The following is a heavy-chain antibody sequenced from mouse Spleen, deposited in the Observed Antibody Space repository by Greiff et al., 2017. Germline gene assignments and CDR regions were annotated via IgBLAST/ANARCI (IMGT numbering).Heavy chain of an antibody. Sequence: VQLQQPGTELVKPGASVKLSCKASGYTFTSYWMHWVKQRPGQGLEWIGNINPSNGGTNYNEKFKSKATLTVDKSSSTAYMQLSSLTSEDSAVYYCARGRGYYYGSSSAWFAYWGQGTLVTVSA. V-gene: IGHV1-53*01. CDR1: GYTFTSYW. CDR3: ARGRGYYYGSSSAWFAY. CDR2: INPSNGGT. D-gene: IGHD1-1*01. J-gene: IGHJ3*01.